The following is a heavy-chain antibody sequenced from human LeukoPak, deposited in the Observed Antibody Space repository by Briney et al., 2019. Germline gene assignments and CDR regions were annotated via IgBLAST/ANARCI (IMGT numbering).Heavy chain of an antibody. V-gene: IGHV3-23*01. CDR2: IGGPAET. J-gene: IGHJ4*02. D-gene: IGHD3-16*01. CDR3: AKDWTSHNGVYDCLDF. CDR1: GFSFGVHA. Sequence: GGSLRLSCAASGFSFGVHAMSWVRQAPGKGPEWVATIGGPAETFYADSVKGRFIISRDNSRNSLYLQMNSLRAEDSALYYCAKDWTSHNGVYDCLDFWGQGTQVTVSS.